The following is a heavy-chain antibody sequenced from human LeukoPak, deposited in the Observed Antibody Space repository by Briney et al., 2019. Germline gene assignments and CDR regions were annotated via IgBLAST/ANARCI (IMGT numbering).Heavy chain of an antibody. CDR1: SGSISSSDW. Sequence: SETLSLTCAVSSGSISSSDWWSWVRQPPGTGLEWIGEIYQSGSANYNPSLKSRVTISIDKSKNQFSLKLTSVTVADTAVYYCARNCCSAGRCYWYFDLWGRGTLVTVSS. CDR3: ARNCCSAGRCYWYFDL. J-gene: IGHJ2*01. V-gene: IGHV4-4*02. D-gene: IGHD2-15*01. CDR2: IYQSGSA.